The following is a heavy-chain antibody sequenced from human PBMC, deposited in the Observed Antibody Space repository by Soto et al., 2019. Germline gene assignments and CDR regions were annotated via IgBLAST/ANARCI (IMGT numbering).Heavy chain of an antibody. D-gene: IGHD2-15*01. CDR2: ISSSGSTI. J-gene: IGHJ4*02. CDR1: GFTFSDYY. V-gene: IGHV3-11*01. CDR3: AREVVVAATPIDY. Sequence: GGSLRLSCAASGFTFSDYYMSWIRQAPGKGLEWVSYISSSGSTIYYADSVKGRFTISRDNAKNSLYLQMNSLRAEDTAVYYCAREVVVAATPIDYWGQGTLVTVSS.